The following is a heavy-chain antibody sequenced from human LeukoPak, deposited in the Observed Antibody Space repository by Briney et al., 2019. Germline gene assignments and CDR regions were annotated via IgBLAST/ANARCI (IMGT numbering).Heavy chain of an antibody. D-gene: IGHD3-22*01. V-gene: IGHV3-23*01. CDR2: ISGSGGST. Sequence: GGSLRLSCAASGFTFSSYAMSWVRQAPGKGLEWVSAISGSGGSTYYADSVKGRFTISRDNSKNTLYLQMNSLRAEDTAVYYCATSMYYYDSSGYICGMDVWGQGTTVTVSS. CDR3: ATSMYYYDSSGYICGMDV. CDR1: GFTFSSYA. J-gene: IGHJ6*02.